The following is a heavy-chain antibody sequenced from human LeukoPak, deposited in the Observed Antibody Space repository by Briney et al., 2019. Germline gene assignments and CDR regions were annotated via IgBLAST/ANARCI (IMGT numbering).Heavy chain of an antibody. CDR1: GGSISSGGYY. CDR2: IYYSGSA. D-gene: IGHD3-10*01. CDR3: ARVNYGSATKEDY. Sequence: PSETLSLTCTVSGGSISSGGYYWSWIRQHPGKGLEWIGYIYYSGSAYYNPSLKSRVTISVDTSENQFSLELRSVTAADTAVYYCARVNYGSATKEDYWGQGTLVTVSS. V-gene: IGHV4-31*03. J-gene: IGHJ4*02.